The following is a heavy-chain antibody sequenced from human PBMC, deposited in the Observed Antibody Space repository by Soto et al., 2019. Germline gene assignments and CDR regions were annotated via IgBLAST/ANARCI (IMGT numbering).Heavy chain of an antibody. CDR1: GFTFSSYW. CDR3: VCLPVGG. CDR2: ISSDGSTT. D-gene: IGHD2-2*01. V-gene: IGHV3-74*01. Sequence: EVQLVESGGGLVQPGGSLRLSCAASGFTFSSYWMHWVRQVPGKGLVWVSRISSDGSTTSYADSVKGRFTLSRDNAKNTLYLQMNGLRAEDTAVYYWVCLPVGGWGQGTLVNVSS. J-gene: IGHJ1*01.